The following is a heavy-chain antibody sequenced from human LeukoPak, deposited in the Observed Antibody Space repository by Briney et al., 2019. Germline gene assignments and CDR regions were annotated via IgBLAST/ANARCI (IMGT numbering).Heavy chain of an antibody. Sequence: SETLSLTCTVSGGSLSSSSYYWGWIRQPPGKGLEWIGSIYYSGSTYYNPSLKSRVTISVDTSKNQFSLKLSSVTAADTAVYYCARGRKRYYYDSSGSRNWFDPWGQGTLVTVSS. J-gene: IGHJ5*02. CDR1: GGSLSSSSYY. CDR3: ARGRKRYYYDSSGSRNWFDP. V-gene: IGHV4-39*07. D-gene: IGHD3-22*01. CDR2: IYYSGST.